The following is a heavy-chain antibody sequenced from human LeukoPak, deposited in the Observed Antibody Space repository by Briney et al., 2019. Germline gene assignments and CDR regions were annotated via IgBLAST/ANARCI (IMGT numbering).Heavy chain of an antibody. CDR1: GGSISSGSYY. Sequence: SETLSLTCTVSGGSISSGSYYWSWIRQPAGKGLEWIGRIYTSGSTNYNPSPKSRVTISVDTSKNQFSLKLSSVTAADTAVYYCARGGYSGYTNWFDPWGQGTLVTVSS. CDR3: ARGGYSGYTNWFDP. D-gene: IGHD5-12*01. V-gene: IGHV4-61*02. J-gene: IGHJ5*02. CDR2: IYTSGST.